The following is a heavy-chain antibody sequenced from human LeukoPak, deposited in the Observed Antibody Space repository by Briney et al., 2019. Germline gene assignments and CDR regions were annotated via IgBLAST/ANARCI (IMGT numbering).Heavy chain of an antibody. Sequence: GGSLRLSCAASGFTFSSYGMHWVRQAPGKGLEWVAVISYDGSNKYYADSVKGRFTISRDNSKNTLYLQMNSLRAEDTAVYYCAKDLQQQLVLGGNYFDYWGQGTLVTVSS. CDR1: GFTFSSYG. D-gene: IGHD6-13*01. CDR2: ISYDGSNK. CDR3: AKDLQQQLVLGGNYFDY. J-gene: IGHJ4*02. V-gene: IGHV3-30*18.